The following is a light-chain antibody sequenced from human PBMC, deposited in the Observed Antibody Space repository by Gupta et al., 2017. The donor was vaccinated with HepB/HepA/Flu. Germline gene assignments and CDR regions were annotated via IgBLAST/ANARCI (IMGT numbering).Light chain of an antibody. CDR3: RLDGGGPYV. CDR2: NTN. J-gene: IGLJ1*01. Sequence: QTVVTPEPSLTVSPGGTVPLTCASSTGAVTSGHCPNWFQQKPGQAPRALIYNTNSRHSWTPARFSGSLLGDKAALTLSGVQPEDEADYYCRLDGGGPYVFGTGTKVTVL. V-gene: IGLV7-43*01. CDR1: TGAVTSGHC.